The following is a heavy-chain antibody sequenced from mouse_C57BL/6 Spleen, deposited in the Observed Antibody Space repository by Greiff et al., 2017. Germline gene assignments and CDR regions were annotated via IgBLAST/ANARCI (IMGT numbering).Heavy chain of an antibody. CDR2: IHPNSGST. Sequence: VQLQQPGAELVKPGASVKLSCKASGYTFTSYWMHWVKQRPGQGLEWIGMIHPNSGSTNYNEKFKSKATLTVDKSTSTAYMQLSSLTSEDSAVYYCERSLYYSNYGDYFDYWGQGTTRTVSS. V-gene: IGHV1-64*01. CDR3: ERSLYYSNYGDYFDY. CDR1: GYTFTSYW. J-gene: IGHJ2*01. D-gene: IGHD2-5*01.